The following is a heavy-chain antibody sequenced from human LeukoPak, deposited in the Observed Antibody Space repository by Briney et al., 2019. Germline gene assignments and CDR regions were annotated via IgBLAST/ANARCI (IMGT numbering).Heavy chain of an antibody. Sequence: GGSLRLSCAASGFTFSSYWMSWVRQAPGKGLEWVSYISSSSSTIYYADSVKGRFTISRDNAKNSLYLQMNSLRAEDTAVYYCAGRWGSLSPGQNYYFDYWGQGTLVTVSS. CDR2: ISSSSSTI. V-gene: IGHV3-48*04. J-gene: IGHJ4*02. D-gene: IGHD3-16*01. CDR3: AGRWGSLSPGQNYYFDY. CDR1: GFTFSSYW.